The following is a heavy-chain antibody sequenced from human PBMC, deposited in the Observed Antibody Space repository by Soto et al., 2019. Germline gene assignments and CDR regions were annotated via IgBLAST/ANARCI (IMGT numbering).Heavy chain of an antibody. Sequence: ASVKVSCKASGYTFTNYYIHWVRQAPGQGLEWMGVINPSGGSTTFAQKFQGRVTMTRDTSTSTVYMELSGLRSEDTAVYYCARERLEVPDATGMDVWGQGTTVTVSS. D-gene: IGHD2-2*01. CDR3: ARERLEVPDATGMDV. J-gene: IGHJ6*02. CDR2: INPSGGST. V-gene: IGHV1-46*03. CDR1: GYTFTNYY.